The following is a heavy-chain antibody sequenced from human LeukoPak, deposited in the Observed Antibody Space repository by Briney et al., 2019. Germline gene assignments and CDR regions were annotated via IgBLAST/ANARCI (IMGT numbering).Heavy chain of an antibody. J-gene: IGHJ4*02. Sequence: GSLRLSCAASGFTVSSNYMSWVRQGPGKGLECVSVIFNDGDTYYSDSMKGGFTISTDTIKNTVSLPMTSLRAEDTAVYYCAGDKTTGGWYEFDYWGQGTLVTVSS. CDR3: AGDKTTGGWYEFDY. D-gene: IGHD6-19*01. CDR1: GFTVSSNY. V-gene: IGHV3-53*01. CDR2: IFNDGDT.